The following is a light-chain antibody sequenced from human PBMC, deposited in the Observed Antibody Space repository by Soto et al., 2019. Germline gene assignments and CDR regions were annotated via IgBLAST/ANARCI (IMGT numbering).Light chain of an antibody. CDR2: GAS. J-gene: IGKJ1*01. CDR1: QSVSIN. CDR3: LQYNNWVPT. V-gene: IGKV3-15*01. Sequence: EIVMTQSPVTLSVSPGEGATLSCRASQSVSINLAWFQQKPGQAPRLLIYGASTRATGVPARFSGSGSGTEFTLTISSLQSEDFAVYYCLQYNNWVPTFGQGTKVDIK.